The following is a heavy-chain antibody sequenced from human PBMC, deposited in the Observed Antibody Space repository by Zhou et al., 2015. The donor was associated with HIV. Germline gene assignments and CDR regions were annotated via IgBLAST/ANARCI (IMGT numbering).Heavy chain of an antibody. J-gene: IGHJ5*02. CDR3: AKGGPARRLDP. V-gene: IGHV3-11*04. D-gene: IGHD6-25*01. CDR1: GFTFDEYY. Sequence: QVQLVESGGGLVKPGGSLRLSCAASGFTFDEYYMTWIRWAPGKGLEYISYISSSGADKYHAEHVKGRFIVSRDNAKNALFLQMNSLRDDDTAVYYCAKGGPARRLDPWGQGTLVIVSS. CDR2: ISSSGADK.